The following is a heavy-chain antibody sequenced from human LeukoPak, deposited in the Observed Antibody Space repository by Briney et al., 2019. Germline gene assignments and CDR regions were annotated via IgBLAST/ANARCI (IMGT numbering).Heavy chain of an antibody. J-gene: IGHJ4*02. Sequence: GGSLRLSCAASGFTFSSYAMSWVRQAPGKGLEWVSAISGSGGSTYYADSVKGRFTISRDNSKNTLYLQMNSLRAEDTAVYYCARDTYKWELLEGLFDYWGQGTLVTVSS. CDR1: GFTFSSYA. CDR2: ISGSGGST. V-gene: IGHV3-23*01. CDR3: ARDTYKWELLEGLFDY. D-gene: IGHD1-26*01.